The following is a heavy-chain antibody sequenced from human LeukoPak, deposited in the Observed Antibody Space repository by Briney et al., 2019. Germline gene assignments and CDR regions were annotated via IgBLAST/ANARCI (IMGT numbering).Heavy chain of an antibody. D-gene: IGHD6-19*01. Sequence: GGSLRLSCAASGFTFSSYGMHWVRQAPGKGLEWVAFIRYDGSNKYYADSVKGRFTISRDNSKNTLYLQMNSLRAEDTAVYYCANFGIAVADTLYWGQGTLVTVSS. V-gene: IGHV3-30*02. CDR1: GFTFSSYG. CDR3: ANFGIAVADTLY. CDR2: IRYDGSNK. J-gene: IGHJ4*02.